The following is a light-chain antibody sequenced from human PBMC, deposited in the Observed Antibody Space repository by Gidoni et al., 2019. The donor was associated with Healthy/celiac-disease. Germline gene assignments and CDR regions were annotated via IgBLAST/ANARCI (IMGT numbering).Light chain of an antibody. CDR3: QQYGSSPPYT. CDR1: QSVSSSY. Sequence: IVLTPSPGTLSLSPGERATLSCRASQSVSSSYLAWYQQKPGQAPRLLIYGASSRATVIPDRFSGSGSGTDFTLTISRLEPEDFAVYYCQQYGSSPPYTFGQGTKLEIK. CDR2: GAS. J-gene: IGKJ2*01. V-gene: IGKV3-20*01.